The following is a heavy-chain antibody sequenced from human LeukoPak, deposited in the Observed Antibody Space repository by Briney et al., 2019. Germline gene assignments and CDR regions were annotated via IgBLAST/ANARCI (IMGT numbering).Heavy chain of an antibody. CDR1: GGSFSGYY. J-gene: IGHJ4*02. V-gene: IGHV4-34*01. D-gene: IGHD5-24*01. Sequence: SETLSLTCAVYGGSFSGYYWSWIRQPPGKGLEWIGEINHSGSTNHNPSLKSRVTISVDTSKNQFSLKLSSVTAADTAVYYCARGREMAIDYWGQGTLVTVSS. CDR2: INHSGST. CDR3: ARGREMAIDY.